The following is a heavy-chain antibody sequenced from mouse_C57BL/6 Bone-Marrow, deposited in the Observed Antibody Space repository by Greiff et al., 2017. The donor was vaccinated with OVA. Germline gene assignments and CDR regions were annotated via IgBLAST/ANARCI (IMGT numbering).Heavy chain of an antibody. CDR1: GYTFTSYW. Sequence: QVQLQQPGAELVKPGASVKLSCKASGYTFTSYWMHWVKQRPGQGLEWIGMIHPNSGSTNYNEKFKSKATLTVDKSSSTAYMQLSSLTSEDSAVYYCATFYDYDVGDYWGQGTTLTVSS. D-gene: IGHD2-4*01. CDR2: IHPNSGST. CDR3: ATFYDYDVGDY. V-gene: IGHV1-64*01. J-gene: IGHJ2*01.